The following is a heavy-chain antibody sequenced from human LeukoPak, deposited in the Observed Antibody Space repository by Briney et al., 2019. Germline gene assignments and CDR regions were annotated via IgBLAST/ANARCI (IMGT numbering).Heavy chain of an antibody. CDR3: AREANPGGGNFDY. D-gene: IGHD3-16*01. CDR2: INPNSGGT. Sequence: ASVKVSCKAPGYTFTGYYMHWVRQAPGQGLEWMGWINPNSGGTNYAQKFQGRVTMTRDTSISTAYMELSRLRSDDTAVYYCAREANPGGGNFDYWGQGTLVTVSS. J-gene: IGHJ4*02. V-gene: IGHV1-2*02. CDR1: GYTFTGYY.